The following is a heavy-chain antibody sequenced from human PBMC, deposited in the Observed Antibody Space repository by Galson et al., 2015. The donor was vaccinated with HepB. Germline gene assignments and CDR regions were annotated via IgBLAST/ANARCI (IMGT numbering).Heavy chain of an antibody. D-gene: IGHD6-6*01. J-gene: IGHJ4*02. V-gene: IGHV3-48*02. Sequence: SLRLSCAASGFTFTSYSMNWVRQTPGKGLEWVAYIGSGSSTIYYADSVKGRFTISRDNAKNSLYLQMNSLRDEDTAVYYCARLRWSSSSRPDCWGQGTLVTVSS. CDR3: ARLRWSSSSRPDC. CDR2: IGSGSSTI. CDR1: GFTFTSYS.